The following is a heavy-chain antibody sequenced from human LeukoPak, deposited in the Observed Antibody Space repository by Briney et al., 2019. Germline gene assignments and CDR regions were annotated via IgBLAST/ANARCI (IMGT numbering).Heavy chain of an antibody. D-gene: IGHD3-22*01. CDR3: ARQRSYYDSSGYYYAFDI. CDR2: TFAGYSFS. V-gene: IGHV5-51*01. J-gene: IGHJ3*02. Sequence: AGESLKISCQSSGYNFTPYWIAWVRQMPGKGLEWMGITFAGYSFSIYSPSFEGQVTMSVDKSISTAYLQWSSLKASDTAMYYCARQRSYYDSSGYYYAFDIWGQGTMVTVSS. CDR1: GYNFTPYW.